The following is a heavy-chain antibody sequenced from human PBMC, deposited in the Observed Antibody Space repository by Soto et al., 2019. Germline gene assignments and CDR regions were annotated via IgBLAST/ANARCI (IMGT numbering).Heavy chain of an antibody. CDR3: ARGGYCSGGSCYQGGAYYYYYGMDV. CDR2: INHSGST. J-gene: IGHJ6*02. D-gene: IGHD2-15*01. CDR1: GGSFSGYY. V-gene: IGHV4-34*01. Sequence: SETLSLTCAVYGGSFSGYYWSWIRQPPGKGLEWIGEINHSGSTNYNPSLKSRVTISVDTSKNQFSLKLSSVTAADTAVYYCARGGYCSGGSCYQGGAYYYYYGMDVWGQGTTVTVSS.